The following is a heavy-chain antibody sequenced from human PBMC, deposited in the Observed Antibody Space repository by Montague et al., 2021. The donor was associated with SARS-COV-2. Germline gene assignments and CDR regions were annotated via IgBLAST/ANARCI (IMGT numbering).Heavy chain of an antibody. CDR1: GFTFSSYG. CDR3: ARDGSLQYYYYHMDV. V-gene: IGHV3-33*01. Sequence: SLRLSCAASGFTFSSYGMHWVRQAPGKGLEWVAVIWYDGSNKYYGDSVKGRFTISRDNSKNMLYLQMNSLRAEDTAVYYCARDGSLQYYYYHMDVWGKGTTVTVSS. D-gene: IGHD3-10*01. J-gene: IGHJ6*03. CDR2: IWYDGSNK.